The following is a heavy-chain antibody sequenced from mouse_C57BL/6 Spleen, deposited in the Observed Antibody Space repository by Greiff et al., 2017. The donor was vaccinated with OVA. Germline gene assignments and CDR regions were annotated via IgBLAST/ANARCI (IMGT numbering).Heavy chain of an antibody. D-gene: IGHD1-1*01. Sequence: EVQLQQSGPELVKPGASVKISCKASGYSFTGYSMHWVKQSSEKSLEWIGEINPSTGGTSYNQKFKGKATLTVDKSSSTAYMQLKSQTAEDSAVYYCARGRGRSPFAYWGQGTLVTVSA. CDR3: ARGRGRSPFAY. J-gene: IGHJ3*01. CDR2: INPSTGGT. V-gene: IGHV1-43*01. CDR1: GYSFTGYS.